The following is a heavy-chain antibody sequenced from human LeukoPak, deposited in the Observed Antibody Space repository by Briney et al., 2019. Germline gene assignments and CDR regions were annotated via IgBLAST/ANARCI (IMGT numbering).Heavy chain of an antibody. CDR1: GYGFSSHW. D-gene: IGHD1-7*01. J-gene: IGHJ3*01. V-gene: IGHV5-51*01. CDR3: ARHLDWNLNNDVGFDV. Sequence: GESLKISCKGSGYGFSSHWIGWVRQMPGKGLEWIGLIYPGDSDTRYSPSSQGHVTMSVDKSITTAYLQWSGLMASDTAMYYCARHLDWNLNNDVGFDVWGQGTAVTVSS. CDR2: IYPGDSDT.